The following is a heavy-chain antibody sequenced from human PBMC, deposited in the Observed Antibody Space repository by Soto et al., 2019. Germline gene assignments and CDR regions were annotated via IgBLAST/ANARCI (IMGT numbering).Heavy chain of an antibody. D-gene: IGHD5-18*01. CDR2: IDPSDSYT. Sequence: GAALKISGEGSGYSVTSYWSTWVRQMPGKGLEWMGRIDPSDSYTNYSPSFQGHVTISADKSISTAYLQWSSLKASDTAIYYCASPTAMVTEDAFDIWGQGTMVTVSS. V-gene: IGHV5-10-1*01. CDR3: ASPTAMVTEDAFDI. CDR1: GYSVTSYW. J-gene: IGHJ3*02.